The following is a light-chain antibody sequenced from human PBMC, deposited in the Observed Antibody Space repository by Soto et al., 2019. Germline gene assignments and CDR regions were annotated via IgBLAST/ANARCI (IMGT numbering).Light chain of an antibody. CDR2: AAS. V-gene: IGKV1-39*01. CDR3: QQSYNTPRT. J-gene: IGKJ2*02. Sequence: DIQMTQSPSSLSASVGDRVTITCRASQSISNYLNWYQQKPGKAPELLIYAASSLQSAVPSRFSGSGSGTDFTLTISSLQPADFATYYCQQSYNTPRTFGQGTKLEIK. CDR1: QSISNY.